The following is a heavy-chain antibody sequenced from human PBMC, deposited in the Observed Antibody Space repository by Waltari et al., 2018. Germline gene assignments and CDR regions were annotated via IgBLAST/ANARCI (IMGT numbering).Heavy chain of an antibody. CDR2: IGPDGSDK. J-gene: IGHJ4*02. D-gene: IGHD1-1*01. CDR3: VGWNDPINS. V-gene: IGHV3-7*01. CDR1: GFTFSSNW. Sequence: EVQLVESVGGLVKPGGSLRISCAASGFTFSSNWMSWVRQAPGKGLEWVAHIGPDGSDKYYVDSVKGRFTISRDNAENSLLLQMSSLRVEDTALYYCVGWNDPINSWGQGTLVAVSS.